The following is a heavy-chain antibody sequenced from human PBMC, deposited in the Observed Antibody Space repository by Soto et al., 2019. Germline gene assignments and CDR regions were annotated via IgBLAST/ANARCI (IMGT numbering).Heavy chain of an antibody. J-gene: IGHJ6*02. CDR2: ISSSSSYI. Sequence: GGSLSLSCAASGFTFSSYSMNWVRQAPGKGLEWVSSISSSSSYIYYADSVKGRFTISRDNAKNSLYLQMNSLRAEDTAVYYCAREYYDFWSGSLPSYGMDVWGQGTTVTVSS. D-gene: IGHD3-3*01. CDR3: AREYYDFWSGSLPSYGMDV. V-gene: IGHV3-21*01. CDR1: GFTFSSYS.